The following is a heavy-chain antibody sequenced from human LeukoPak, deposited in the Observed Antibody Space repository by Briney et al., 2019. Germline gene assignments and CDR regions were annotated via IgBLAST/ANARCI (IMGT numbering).Heavy chain of an antibody. D-gene: IGHD5-18*01. CDR3: ARAGYSYGTGYYFAY. CDR1: GGSISSYY. J-gene: IGHJ4*02. CDR2: IYYTGAT. V-gene: IGHV4-59*01. Sequence: SETLSLTCTVSGGSISSYYWSWIRLPPGKGLEWIGCIYYTGATYYNPSLKSRVTISLDTSENQFSLKLSSVTAADAAVYYCARAGYSYGTGYYFAYWGQGALVTVSS.